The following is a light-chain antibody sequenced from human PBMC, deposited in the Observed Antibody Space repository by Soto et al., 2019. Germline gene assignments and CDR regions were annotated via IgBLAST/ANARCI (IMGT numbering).Light chain of an antibody. CDR1: SSDVGGYNY. V-gene: IGLV2-14*01. Sequence: QSVLSQPASVSGSPGQSITISCTGTSSDVGGYNYVSWYQQHPVKAPKLMIYDVTNRPSGVSDRFSGSKSGNTASLTISGLQAEDEADYYCSSYTCSSTPYVFGTGTKLTVL. CDR3: SSYTCSSTPYV. CDR2: DVT. J-gene: IGLJ1*01.